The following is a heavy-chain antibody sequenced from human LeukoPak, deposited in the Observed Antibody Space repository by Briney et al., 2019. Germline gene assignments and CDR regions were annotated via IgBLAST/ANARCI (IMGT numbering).Heavy chain of an antibody. CDR1: GGSISSGGYS. V-gene: IGHV4-30-2*01. J-gene: IGHJ3*02. CDR2: IYHSGST. Sequence: TSETQSLTCAVSGGSISSGGYSWSWIRQPPGKGLEWIGYIYHSGSTYYNPSLKSRVTISVDRSKSQFSLKLSSVTAADTAVYYCARDLAEYYDSSGYYRSGAFDIWGQGTMVTVSS. D-gene: IGHD3-22*01. CDR3: ARDLAEYYDSSGYYRSGAFDI.